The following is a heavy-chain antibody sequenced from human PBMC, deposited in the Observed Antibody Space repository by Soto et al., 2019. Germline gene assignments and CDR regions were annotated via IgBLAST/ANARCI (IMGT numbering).Heavy chain of an antibody. CDR1: GGSISSYG. CDR3: ASHGGYCSSTSCYAGLYY. D-gene: IGHD2-2*01. J-gene: IGHJ4*02. V-gene: IGHV4-59*01. CDR2: IYYSGST. Sequence: SETLSLTCTVSGGSISSYGWSWIRQPPGKGLEWIGYIYYSGSTNYNPSLKSRVTISVDTSKNQFSLKLSSVTAADTAVYYCASHGGYCSSTSCYAGLYYWGQGTLVTVSS.